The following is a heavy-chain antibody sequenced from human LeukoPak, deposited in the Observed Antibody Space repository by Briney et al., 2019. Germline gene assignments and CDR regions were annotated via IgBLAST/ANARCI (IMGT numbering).Heavy chain of an antibody. CDR2: TYYRSKWYN. D-gene: IGHD1-1*01. V-gene: IGHV6-1*01. CDR3: ARATRLVHLYYYYYMDV. CDR1: GHSVSSNSAA. Sequence: SQTLSLTCAISGHSVSSNSAAWNWIRQSPSRGLEWLGGTYYRSKWYNDYAVSVKSRITINPDTSKNQFSLQLNSVTPEDTAVYYCARATRLVHLYYYYYMDVWGKGTTVTVSS. J-gene: IGHJ6*03.